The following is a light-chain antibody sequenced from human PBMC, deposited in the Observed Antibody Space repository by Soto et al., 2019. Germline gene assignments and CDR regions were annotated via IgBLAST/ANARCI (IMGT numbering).Light chain of an antibody. CDR1: QSVTSSY. J-gene: IGKJ5*01. CDR2: GAS. CDR3: QQYHNWPPIT. Sequence: IVLTQSPGTLSLSPGERATLSCRASQSVTSSYLAWYQQKPGQAPRLLIYGASSRATGIPDRFSGSGSGTEFTLTISNLQSEDFAVYFCQQYHNWPPITFGQGTRLEIK. V-gene: IGKV3-20*01.